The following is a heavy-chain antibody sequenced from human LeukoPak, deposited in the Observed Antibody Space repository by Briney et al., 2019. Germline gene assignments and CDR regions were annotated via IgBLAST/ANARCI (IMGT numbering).Heavy chain of an antibody. CDR1: GYTFSTYV. J-gene: IGHJ4*02. Sequence: ASVKVSCKASGYTFSTYVINWVRQAPGQGLEWMGWISPYNGNTHYAEKLQGRVTMTTDTSTSTGYMELRSLTSEDTAVYYCARIPQGGWSGYYYFDYWGQGTLVTVSS. CDR3: ARIPQGGWSGYYYFDY. D-gene: IGHD3-3*01. CDR2: ISPYNGNT. V-gene: IGHV1-18*01.